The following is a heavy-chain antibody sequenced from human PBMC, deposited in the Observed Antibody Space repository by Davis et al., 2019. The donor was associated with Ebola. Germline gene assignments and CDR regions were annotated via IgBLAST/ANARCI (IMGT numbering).Heavy chain of an antibody. CDR3: VRGGGDGSSSGDC. V-gene: IGHV3-7*01. Sequence: PSETLSLTCTVSGGSISSSSYYWGWVRQAPGKGLEWVANIKQDGSEKYYVDSVKGRFTISRDNAKNSLYLQMNSLRAEDTAVYYCVRGGGDGSSSGDCWGQGTLVTVSS. CDR1: GGSISSSSYY. J-gene: IGHJ4*02. CDR2: IKQDGSEK. D-gene: IGHD6-6*01.